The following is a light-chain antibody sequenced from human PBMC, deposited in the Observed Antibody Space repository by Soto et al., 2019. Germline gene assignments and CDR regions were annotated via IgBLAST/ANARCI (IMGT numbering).Light chain of an antibody. CDR1: QSISGA. Sequence: EIEMTQSPATLSVSPGERATLSCRASQSISGALAWYQQKPGQAPRLLIYGASTRATTFPARFSGSGSGTDFTLTISSLQSEDFAVYYCQQYNNWPWTFGQGTKVDIK. CDR2: GAS. V-gene: IGKV3-15*01. CDR3: QQYNNWPWT. J-gene: IGKJ1*01.